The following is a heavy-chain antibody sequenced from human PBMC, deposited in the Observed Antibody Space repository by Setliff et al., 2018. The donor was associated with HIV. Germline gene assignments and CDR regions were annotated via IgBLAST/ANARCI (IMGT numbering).Heavy chain of an antibody. V-gene: IGHV1-46*01. D-gene: IGHD3-22*01. CDR2: INPSGGTT. CDR1: GYTFTNFY. CDR3: ARDDHYYDMGSILSDWFFDV. Sequence: GASVKVSCKASGYTFTNFYIHWVRQAPGQGLKWLGMINPSGGTTTYAQKFQGRVTITADESKDTVEMELSSLTSEDTAVYYCARDDHYYDMGSILSDWFFDVWDRGTLVTVSS. J-gene: IGHJ2*01.